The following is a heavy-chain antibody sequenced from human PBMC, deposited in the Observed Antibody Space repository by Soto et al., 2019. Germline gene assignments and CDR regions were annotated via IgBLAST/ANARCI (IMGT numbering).Heavy chain of an antibody. J-gene: IGHJ5*02. CDR1: GYTFTSYG. CDR2: ISAYNGNT. CDR3: ARGPPGYDILNGYYRYNWFDP. V-gene: IGHV1-18*01. Sequence: QVPLVQSGAEVKKPGASVKVSCKASGYTFTSYGISWVRQAPGQGLEWMGWISAYNGNTNYAQKLQGRVTMTTDTSTSTAYMELRSLRSDDTAVYYCARGPPGYDILNGYYRYNWFDPWGQGTLVTVSS. D-gene: IGHD3-9*01.